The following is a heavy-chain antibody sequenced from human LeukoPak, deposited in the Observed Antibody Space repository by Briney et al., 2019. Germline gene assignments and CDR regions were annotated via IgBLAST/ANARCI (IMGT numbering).Heavy chain of an antibody. J-gene: IGHJ4*02. CDR1: GFAFNTYA. Sequence: GGSLRLSCAASGFAFNTYAMSWVRQAPGKGLEWVSAISATGGSTYYADSVKGRFTISKDNSKNTLYLQMNSLRAEGTAVYYCTTDPHYYDSSGYFFPPLSWGQGTLVTVSS. D-gene: IGHD3-22*01. V-gene: IGHV3-23*01. CDR2: ISATGGST. CDR3: TTDPHYYDSSGYFFPPLS.